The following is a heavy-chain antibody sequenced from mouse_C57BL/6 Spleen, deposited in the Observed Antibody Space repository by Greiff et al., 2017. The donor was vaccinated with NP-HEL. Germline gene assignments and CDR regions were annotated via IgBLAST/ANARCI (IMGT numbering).Heavy chain of an antibody. J-gene: IGHJ3*01. CDR3: AIVYYWFAY. CDR2: IYTRDGST. CDR1: GYTFTSYD. V-gene: IGHV1-85*01. D-gene: IGHD1-1*02. Sequence: QVQLKQSGPELVKPGASVKLSCKASGYTFTSYDINWVKQRPGQGLEWIGWIYTRDGSTKYNEKLKGKATLTVDTYSSTAYMELPSLTSEDSAFYFCAIVYYWFAYWGQGTLVTVSA.